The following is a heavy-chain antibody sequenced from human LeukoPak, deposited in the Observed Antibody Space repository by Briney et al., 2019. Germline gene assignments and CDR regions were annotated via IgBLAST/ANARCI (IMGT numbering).Heavy chain of an antibody. CDR3: ARVGYTNTWYVDY. J-gene: IGHJ4*02. D-gene: IGHD6-13*01. CDR1: GLTFSNYL. Sequence: PGGSLRLSCAASGLTFSNYLMHWVRQAPGKGLVWVSRINSDGSSTNYADSVKGRFTISRDNAKNTLYLQMNSLRAEDTAVYYCARVGYTNTWYVDYWGQGTLVTVSS. CDR2: INSDGSST. V-gene: IGHV3-74*01.